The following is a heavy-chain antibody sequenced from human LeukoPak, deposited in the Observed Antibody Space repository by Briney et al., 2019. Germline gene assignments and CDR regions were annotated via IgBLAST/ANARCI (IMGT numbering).Heavy chain of an antibody. D-gene: IGHD5-12*01. Sequence: PSQTLSLTCTVSGGSISSGGYYWSWIRQHPGKGLEWIGYISYSGSTNYNPSLKSRVTILVDMSKNQFSLKLSSVTAADTAVYYCARHAESGSDRFDYWGQGTLVTVSS. CDR3: ARHAESGSDRFDY. V-gene: IGHV4-31*03. J-gene: IGHJ4*02. CDR2: ISYSGST. CDR1: GGSISSGGYY.